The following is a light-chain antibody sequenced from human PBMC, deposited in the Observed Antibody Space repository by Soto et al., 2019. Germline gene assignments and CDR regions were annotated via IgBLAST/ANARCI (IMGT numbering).Light chain of an antibody. J-gene: IGLJ2*01. CDR1: SSNIGTNT. V-gene: IGLV1-44*01. CDR3: ASGDDSLNGPV. Sequence: QSVLTQPPSASGTPGQRVTISCSGSSSNIGTNTVNWYQHLPGTAPKLLIYSNNQRPPGVPDRFSGAKSATSASLAISGLQSEDEADYYCASGDDSLNGPVFGGGTKVTVL. CDR2: SNN.